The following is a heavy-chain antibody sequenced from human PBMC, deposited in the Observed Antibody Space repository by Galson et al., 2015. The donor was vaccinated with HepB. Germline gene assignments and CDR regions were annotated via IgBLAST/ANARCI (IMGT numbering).Heavy chain of an antibody. Sequence: SLRLSCAASGFTFNTYAMHWVRQAPGKGLEWVAVISYDGSNKYCADSVKGRFTISRDNSKNTLFLQMISLRAEDTAVYYCARDFPYFDYWGQGTLVTVSS. CDR2: ISYDGSNK. V-gene: IGHV3-30-3*01. CDR1: GFTFNTYA. CDR3: ARDFPYFDY. J-gene: IGHJ4*02.